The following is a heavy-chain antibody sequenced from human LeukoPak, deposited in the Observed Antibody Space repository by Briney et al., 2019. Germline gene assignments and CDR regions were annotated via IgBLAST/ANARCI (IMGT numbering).Heavy chain of an antibody. CDR2: IYYSGSS. D-gene: IGHD2-21*02. CDR1: GGSISSYY. V-gene: IGHV4-59*08. J-gene: IGHJ6*03. CDR3: ASQVVTALGYYYYYMDV. Sequence: SETLSLTCTVSGGSISSYYWSWIRQPPGKGLEWIGYIYYSGSSNYNPSLKSRVTISVDTSKNQFSLKLSSVTAADTAVYYCASQVVTALGYYYYYMDVWGKGTTVTVSS.